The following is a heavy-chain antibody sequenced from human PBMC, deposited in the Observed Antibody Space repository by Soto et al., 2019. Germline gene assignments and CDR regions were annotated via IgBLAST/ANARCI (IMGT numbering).Heavy chain of an antibody. CDR2: IYHSGST. D-gene: IGHD2-15*01. Sequence: QVQLQESGPGLVKPSGTLSLTCAVSGGSISSSNWWSWVRQPPGKGLEWIGEIYHSGSTNYNQSLKSRVTISGDKSKNQCSLKLGSLTAADTAVYYCARSPHCRGGSCYYWYFDQWCRGTLVTVSS. CDR3: ARSPHCRGGSCYYWYFDQ. V-gene: IGHV4-4*02. J-gene: IGHJ2*01. CDR1: GGSISSSNW.